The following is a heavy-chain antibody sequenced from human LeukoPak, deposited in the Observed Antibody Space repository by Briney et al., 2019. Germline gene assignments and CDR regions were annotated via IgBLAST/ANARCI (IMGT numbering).Heavy chain of an antibody. D-gene: IGHD3-10*01. Sequence: ASVKVSCKASGYTFTSYGISWVRQAPGQGLEWMGWISAYNGNTNYAQKLQGRVTMTTDTSTSTAYMELRSLRSDDTAVYYCARYYYYYYYGMDVWGQGTTVTVSS. CDR3: ARYYYYYYYGMDV. J-gene: IGHJ6*02. V-gene: IGHV1-18*01. CDR1: GYTFTSYG. CDR2: ISAYNGNT.